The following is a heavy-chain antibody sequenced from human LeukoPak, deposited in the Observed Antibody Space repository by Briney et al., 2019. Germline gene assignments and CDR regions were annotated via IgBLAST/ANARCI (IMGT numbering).Heavy chain of an antibody. CDR2: IYYTGNT. J-gene: IGHJ4*02. V-gene: IGHV4-39*07. D-gene: IGHD5-12*01. CDR1: GDSITGYY. CDR3: AREGGYDQIDY. Sequence: SETLSLTCSVSGDSITGYYWGWIRQPPGKGLEWIGNIYYTGNTYYNSSLKSRVTISVDTSKNQFSLKLSPVTAADTAVYYCAREGGYDQIDYWGQGTLVTVSS.